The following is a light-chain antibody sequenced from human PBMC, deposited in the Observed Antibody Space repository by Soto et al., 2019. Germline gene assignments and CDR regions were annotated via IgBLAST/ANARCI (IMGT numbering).Light chain of an antibody. V-gene: IGKV3-20*01. CDR2: GPS. J-gene: IGKJ1*01. Sequence: EIVLTQSPGTLSLSPGERATLSCRASESVSSYYIAWYQHKPDQAPRLLIYGPSTRATGIPDRFSASGSGTDFTLSIRSLEPEDYALYYCQQYTDSPLTFGQGTKVEIK. CDR3: QQYTDSPLT. CDR1: ESVSSYY.